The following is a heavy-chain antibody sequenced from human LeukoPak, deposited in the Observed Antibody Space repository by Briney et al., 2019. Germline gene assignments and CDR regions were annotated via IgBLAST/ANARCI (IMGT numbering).Heavy chain of an antibody. CDR1: GGSISSYY. Sequence: SETLSLTCTVSGGSISSYYWSWIRQPPGKGLEWIGYIYYSGSTNYNPSLKSRVTISVDTSKNQFSLKLSSVTAADTAVYYCARDHNYDSSGYFLYYWGQGTLVTVSS. V-gene: IGHV4-59*12. J-gene: IGHJ4*02. CDR3: ARDHNYDSSGYFLYY. D-gene: IGHD3-22*01. CDR2: IYYSGST.